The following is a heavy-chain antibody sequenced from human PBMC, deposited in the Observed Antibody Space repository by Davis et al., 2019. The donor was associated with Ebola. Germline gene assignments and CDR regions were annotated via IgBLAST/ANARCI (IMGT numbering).Heavy chain of an antibody. J-gene: IGHJ4*02. CDR1: GFSFSYAW. CDR2: IRSNVAGGTA. D-gene: IGHD6-6*01. V-gene: IGHV3-15*01. Sequence: GESLKISCAASGFSFSYAWMTWVRQAPGKGPEWVGHIRSNVAGGTADYAAFVKGRFSISRDDSKNTLYLQINSLEIEDTAVYYCTTDIGPGPLSSSSEWGQGTLVTVSA. CDR3: TTDIGPGPLSSSSE.